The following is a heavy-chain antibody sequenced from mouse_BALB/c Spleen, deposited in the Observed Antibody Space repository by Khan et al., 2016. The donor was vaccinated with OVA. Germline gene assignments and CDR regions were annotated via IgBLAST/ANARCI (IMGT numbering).Heavy chain of an antibody. J-gene: IGHJ2*01. CDR2: ISYSGNT. CDR1: GYSITSDYA. D-gene: IGHD2-10*02. CDR3: ARVYGGDFDY. V-gene: IGHV3-2*02. Sequence: EVQLVESGPGPVKPSQSLSLTCTVTGYSITSDYAWNWTRQFPGNKLERMGYISYSGNTNYNPSLKSRIFITRDTSKNQFFLQLNSVTTEDTATYYCARVYGGDFDYWGQGTTLTVSS.